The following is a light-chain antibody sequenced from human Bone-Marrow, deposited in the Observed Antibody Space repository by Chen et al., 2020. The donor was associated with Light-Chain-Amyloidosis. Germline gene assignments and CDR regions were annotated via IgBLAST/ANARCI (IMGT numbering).Light chain of an antibody. CDR3: QSYQGLSHGV. V-gene: IGLV6-57*01. Sequence: NFMLTQPHSASESPGKTVIISCTRSSGSIATNYVQWYQQRPRSSPTTVIYEDDQRPSGVPDRCSGSIDRSSNSASLTISGLKTEDEADYYCQSYQGLSHGVFGGGTKLTAL. CDR2: EDD. CDR1: SGSIATNY. J-gene: IGLJ3*02.